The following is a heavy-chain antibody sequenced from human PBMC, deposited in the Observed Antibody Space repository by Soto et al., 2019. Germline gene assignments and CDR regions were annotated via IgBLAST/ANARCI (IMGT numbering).Heavy chain of an antibody. J-gene: IGHJ4*02. CDR3: ARHYYSGDNYYYFDY. Sequence: LSLTCTVSGGSINSYYWSWIRQPPGKGLEWIGYIHYSGSTNYNPSLKSRATISVDTSKNQFSLNLSSVTAADTAVYYCARHYYSGDNYYYFDYWGQGTLVTVSS. V-gene: IGHV4-59*08. D-gene: IGHD3-22*01. CDR1: GGSINSYY. CDR2: IHYSGST.